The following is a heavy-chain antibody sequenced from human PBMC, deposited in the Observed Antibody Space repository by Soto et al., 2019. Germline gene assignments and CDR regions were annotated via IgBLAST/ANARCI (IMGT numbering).Heavy chain of an antibody. J-gene: IGHJ6*02. CDR2: ISYDGSNK. D-gene: IGHD6-13*01. CDR1: GFTLSSYG. V-gene: IGHV3-30*03. Sequence: QVKLVESGGGVVQPGRSLRLSCAASGFTLSSYGMHWVRQAPGKGLEWVAVISYDGSNKYYADSVKGQFTISRDNSKNTLYLQMNRLRAEDKAVYYWARRTSYSSSWYYYYGMDVWGQGTTVIVSS. CDR3: ARRTSYSSSWYYYYGMDV.